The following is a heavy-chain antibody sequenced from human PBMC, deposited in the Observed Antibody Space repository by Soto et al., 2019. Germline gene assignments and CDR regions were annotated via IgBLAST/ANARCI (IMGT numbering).Heavy chain of an antibody. CDR3: ARDGRGSSSWYFQHYYYYGMDV. D-gene: IGHD6-13*01. Sequence: SETLSLTCTVSGGSISSYYGSWIRQPPGKGLEWIGYIYYSGSTYYNPSLKSRVTISVDTSKNQFSLKLSSVTAADTAVYYCARDGRGSSSWYFQHYYYYGMDVWGQGTTVTVSS. CDR2: IYYSGST. V-gene: IGHV4-59*12. J-gene: IGHJ6*02. CDR1: GGSISSYY.